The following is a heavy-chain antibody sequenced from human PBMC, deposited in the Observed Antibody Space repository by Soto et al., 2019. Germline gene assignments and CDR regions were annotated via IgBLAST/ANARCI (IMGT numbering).Heavy chain of an antibody. CDR2: IFHTGST. CDR1: GYSISSGRS. V-gene: IGHV4-38-2*01. CDR3: ATLPRLDGMDV. Sequence: PSETLSLTCAVSGYSISSGRSWGWIRQPPGKGLEWIGSIFHTGSTYYNPSLKSRVTLSVDTSKNQFSLKLSSVTAADTAAYFCATLPRLDGMDVWGQGTTVTVSS. J-gene: IGHJ6*02. D-gene: IGHD6-25*01.